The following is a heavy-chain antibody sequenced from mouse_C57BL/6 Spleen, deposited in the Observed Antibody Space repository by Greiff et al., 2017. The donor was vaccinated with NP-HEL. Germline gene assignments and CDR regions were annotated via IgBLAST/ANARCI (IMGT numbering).Heavy chain of an antibody. Sequence: QVQLKQPGAELVKPGASVKLSCKASGYTFTSYWMHWVKQRPGRGLEWIGRIDPNSGGTKYNEKFKSKATLTVDKPSSTAYMQLSSLTSEDSAVYYCARRDWDVWFAYWGQGTLVTVSA. CDR2: IDPNSGGT. CDR1: GYTFTSYW. J-gene: IGHJ3*01. D-gene: IGHD4-1*01. CDR3: ARRDWDVWFAY. V-gene: IGHV1-72*01.